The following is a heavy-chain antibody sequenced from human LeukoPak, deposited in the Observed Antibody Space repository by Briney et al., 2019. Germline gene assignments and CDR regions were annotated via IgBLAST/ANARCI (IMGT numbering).Heavy chain of an antibody. J-gene: IGHJ5*02. CDR1: GFPFNSQT. CDR2: MKEDGSDV. Sequence: PGGSLRLSCAASGFPFNSQTMSWVRQAPGKGLEWVAKMKEDGSDVKYVDSVRGRFTISRDNAKDSLFLEMNSLRDADTAVYYCVRGGAVAGRFEAWGQGTQVTVSS. CDR3: VRGGAVAGRFEA. D-gene: IGHD6-19*01. V-gene: IGHV3-7*01.